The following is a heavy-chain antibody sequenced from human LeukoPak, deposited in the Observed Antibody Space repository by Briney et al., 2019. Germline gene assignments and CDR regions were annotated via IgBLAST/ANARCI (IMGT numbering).Heavy chain of an antibody. D-gene: IGHD2-15*01. CDR1: EFSVGSNY. V-gene: IGHV3-66*02. J-gene: IGHJ6*03. Sequence: GGSLRLSCAASEFSVGSNYMTWVRQAPGKGLAWVSRIDRDGIKTDYADSVRGRFTISRHNSKNTLYLQMNSLRDEDTAVYYCAKVRLGYCSGGSCSRGGTPMDVWGKGTTVTISS. CDR2: IDRDGIKT. CDR3: AKVRLGYCSGGSCSRGGTPMDV.